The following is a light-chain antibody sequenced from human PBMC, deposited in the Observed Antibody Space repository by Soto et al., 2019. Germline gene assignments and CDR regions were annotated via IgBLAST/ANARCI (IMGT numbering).Light chain of an antibody. J-gene: IGKJ4*01. CDR1: QSGSSSY. V-gene: IGKV3-20*01. CDR3: HQYGTSPLT. CDR2: VAS. Sequence: EIVLTQSPGTLSLSPGARATLSCRASQSGSSSYLAWYQQKPGQAPRLLIYVASSRATGIPHRFSGSGSGTDFTLTISRLEPEDLAVYYCHQYGTSPLTFGGGPKVEVK.